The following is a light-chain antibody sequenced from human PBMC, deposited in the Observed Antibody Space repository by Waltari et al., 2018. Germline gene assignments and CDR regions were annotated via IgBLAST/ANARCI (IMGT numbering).Light chain of an antibody. V-gene: IGLV3-21*04. J-gene: IGLJ1*01. Sequence: SYVVTQPPSVSVAPGETATITCGGDNIGTYSVHWYQQKSGQAPVLVIFYDRDRPSGIPDRFSGSNSVNTATRTISRVEAGDEARYYCHVWHPHVDPGVFGTGTEVTVL. CDR3: HVWHPHVDPGV. CDR2: YDR. CDR1: NIGTYS.